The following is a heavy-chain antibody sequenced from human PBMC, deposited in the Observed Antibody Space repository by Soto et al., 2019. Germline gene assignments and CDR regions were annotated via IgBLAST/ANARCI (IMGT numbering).Heavy chain of an antibody. CDR1: GFTFKAYA. CDR3: VKDEGTSSTVFDY. D-gene: IGHD4-4*01. CDR2: ISATDGKT. V-gene: IGHV3-23*01. Sequence: GSLRLSCLASGFTFKAYAMGWVRQAPGKGLEWVSSISATDGKTYYADSVRGRFMISRDNSRNSLFLQMNGLRPDDSALYYCVKDEGTSSTVFDYWGKGTQVTVS. J-gene: IGHJ4*02.